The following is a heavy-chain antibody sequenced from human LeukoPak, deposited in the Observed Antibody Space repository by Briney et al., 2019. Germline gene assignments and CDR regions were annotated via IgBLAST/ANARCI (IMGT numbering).Heavy chain of an antibody. CDR1: GFTFSSYA. D-gene: IGHD6-13*01. CDR3: ARDHYSSSWSQLREPDY. V-gene: IGHV3-30-3*01. CDR2: ISYDGSNK. J-gene: IGHJ4*02. Sequence: GGSLRLSCAASGFTFSSYAMHWVRQAPGKGLEWVAVISYDGSNKYYADSVKGRFTISRDNSKNTLYLQMNSLRAEDTAVYYCARDHYSSSWSQLREPDYWGQGTLVTVSS.